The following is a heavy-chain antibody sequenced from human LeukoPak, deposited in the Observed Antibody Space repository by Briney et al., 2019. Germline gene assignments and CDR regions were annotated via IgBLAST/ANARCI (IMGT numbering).Heavy chain of an antibody. V-gene: IGHV1-2*02. CDR2: INPNSGGT. CDR1: GYTFTGYY. D-gene: IGHD1-26*01. J-gene: IGHJ5*02. CDR3: ARGGPEWELPTNWFDP. Sequence: GASVKVSCKASGYTFTGYYMHWVRQAPGQGLEGMGWINPNSGGTNYAQKFQGRVTMTRDTSISTAYMELSRLRSDDTAVYYFARGGPEWELPTNWFDPWGQGTLVTVSS.